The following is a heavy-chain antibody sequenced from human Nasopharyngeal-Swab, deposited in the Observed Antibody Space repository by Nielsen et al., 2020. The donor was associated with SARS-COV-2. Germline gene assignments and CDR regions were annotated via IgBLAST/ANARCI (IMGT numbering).Heavy chain of an antibody. Sequence: ETLSLTCAASGFTFSSYSMNWVRQAPGKGLEWVSSISSSSSYIYYADSVKGRFTISRDNAKNSLYLQMNSLRAEDTALYYCAKAGGVAGEFYGMDVWGQGTTVTVSS. CDR2: ISSSSSYI. J-gene: IGHJ6*02. D-gene: IGHD2-8*02. CDR3: AKAGGVAGEFYGMDV. CDR1: GFTFSSYS. V-gene: IGHV3-21*04.